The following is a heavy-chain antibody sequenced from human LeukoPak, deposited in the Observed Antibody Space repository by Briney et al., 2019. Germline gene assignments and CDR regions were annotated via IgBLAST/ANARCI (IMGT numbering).Heavy chain of an antibody. J-gene: IGHJ5*02. D-gene: IGHD2-15*01. CDR3: ARSRSLVVAATDNWFDP. CDR1: GYTFTSYD. CDR2: MNPNSGNT. V-gene: IGHV1-8*01. Sequence: ASVKVSCKASGYTFTSYDINWVRQATGQGLEWLGWMNPNSGNTGYAQKFQGRVTMTRSTSISTAYMELSSLRSEDTAVYYCARSRSLVVAATDNWFDPWGQGTLVTVSS.